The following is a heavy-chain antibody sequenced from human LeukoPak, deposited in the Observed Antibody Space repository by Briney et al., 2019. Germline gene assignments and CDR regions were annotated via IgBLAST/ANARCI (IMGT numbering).Heavy chain of an antibody. D-gene: IGHD3-3*01. CDR2: INVGGATA. Sequence: PGGSLRLSCSASGFTFSDYALNWVRQAPGKGLVWVSTINVGGATAYYADSVKGRFTTSRDTSKNTLYLYMNSLRAEDTALYYCCFGVLSSVFFDYWGQGTPATVSS. J-gene: IGHJ4*02. CDR1: GFTFSDYA. CDR3: CFGVLSSVFFDY. V-gene: IGHV3-23*01.